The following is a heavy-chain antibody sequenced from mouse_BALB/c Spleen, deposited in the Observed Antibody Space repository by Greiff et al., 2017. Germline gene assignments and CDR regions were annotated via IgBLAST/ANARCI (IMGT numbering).Heavy chain of an antibody. CDR3: ARHPYGNYDYYAMDY. Sequence: EVKLMESGGGLVQPGGSLKLSCAASGFTFSSYTMSWVRQTPEKRLEWVAYISNGGGSTYYPDTVKGRFTISRDNAKNTLYLQMSSLKSEDTAMYYCARHPYGNYDYYAMDYWGQGTSVTVSS. CDR2: ISNGGGST. CDR1: GFTFSSYT. D-gene: IGHD2-1*01. V-gene: IGHV5-12-2*01. J-gene: IGHJ4*01.